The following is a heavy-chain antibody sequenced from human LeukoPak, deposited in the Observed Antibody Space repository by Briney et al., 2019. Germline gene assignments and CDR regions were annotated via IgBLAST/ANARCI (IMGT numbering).Heavy chain of an antibody. CDR1: GFSLSTRTMC. CDR2: IDWDDEK. J-gene: IGHJ4*02. CDR3: ARVVRLSDNNFFDY. Sequence: SGPTLFKPTQTLTLTCTFSGFSLSTRTMCVSWIRQTPGKALEWLALIDWDDEKHYNTSLRTRHTVSKETAKSQGVLTMTNMDPVDTATYYCARVVRLSDNNFFDYWGQGNLVTVSS. V-gene: IGHV2-70*01. D-gene: IGHD3-10*02.